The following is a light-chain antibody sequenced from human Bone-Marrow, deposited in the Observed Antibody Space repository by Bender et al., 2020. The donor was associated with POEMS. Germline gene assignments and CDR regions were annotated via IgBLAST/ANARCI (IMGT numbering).Light chain of an antibody. CDR1: LSNIGNSY. J-gene: IGLJ3*02. Sequence: QSVLTQPPSASEAPGQGVSISCSGSLSNIGNSYVYWYRQFPGRAPKLLIYRNDQRPSGVPDRFTASKSGTSASLAISGLRSEDEADYYCATWDDSLNIWIFGGGTKLTVL. V-gene: IGLV1-47*01. CDR3: ATWDDSLNIWI. CDR2: RND.